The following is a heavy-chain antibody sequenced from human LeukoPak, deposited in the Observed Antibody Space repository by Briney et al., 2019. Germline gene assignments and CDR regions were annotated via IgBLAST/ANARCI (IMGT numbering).Heavy chain of an antibody. CDR1: GFSFSTYW. Sequence: GGSLRLSCEASGFSFSTYWMSWVRQAPGKGLEWVANIKEDGSGKYYVDPVKGRFTISRDNAKNSLYLQMNSLRAEGTAVYFCAREDTVAILSHWGQGTLVTVSA. V-gene: IGHV3-7*01. D-gene: IGHD2-21*01. CDR2: IKEDGSGK. J-gene: IGHJ4*02. CDR3: AREDTVAILSH.